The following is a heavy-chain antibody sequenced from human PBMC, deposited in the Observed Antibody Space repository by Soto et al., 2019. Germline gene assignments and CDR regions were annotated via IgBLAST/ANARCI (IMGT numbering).Heavy chain of an antibody. D-gene: IGHD2-2*01. CDR3: ARGSSTYDAFDI. CDR2: ISSSSSYI. J-gene: IGHJ3*02. CDR1: GFTFSSYS. Sequence: GGSLRLSCAASGFTFSSYSMNWVRQAPGKGLEWVSSISSSSSYIYYADSVKGRFTISRDNAKNSLYLQMNSLRAEDTALYYCARGSSTYDAFDIWGQGTMVTVSS. V-gene: IGHV3-21*01.